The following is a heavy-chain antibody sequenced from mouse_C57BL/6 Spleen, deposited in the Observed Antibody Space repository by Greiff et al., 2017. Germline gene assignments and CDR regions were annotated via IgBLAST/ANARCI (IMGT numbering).Heavy chain of an antibody. J-gene: IGHJ2*01. CDR3: ARLVSWYFDY. Sequence: VQLQQSGPELVKPGASVKISCKASGYSFTSYYIHWVKQRPGQGLEWIGWIYPGSGNTKYNEKFKGKATLTADTSSSTAYMQLSSLTSEDSAVYYCARLVSWYFDYWGQGTTLTVSS. D-gene: IGHD1-1*02. CDR1: GYSFTSYY. V-gene: IGHV1-66*01. CDR2: IYPGSGNT.